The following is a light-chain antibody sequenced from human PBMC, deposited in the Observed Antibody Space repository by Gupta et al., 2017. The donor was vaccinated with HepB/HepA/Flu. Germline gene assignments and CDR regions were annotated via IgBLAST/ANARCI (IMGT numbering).Light chain of an antibody. CDR3: GTEDSSRAVYV. CDR2: ENN. V-gene: IGLV1-51*01. Sequence: QSVLTQSPSVSAAPGQKVTISCSGSSSSFRNAFVSWYQQLPGKAPKLLIYENNERPSGIPDRFSGSKSGTSATLDITGLQTGDEADYYCGTEDSSRAVYVFGPGTKVTVL. J-gene: IGLJ1*01. CDR1: SSSFRNAF.